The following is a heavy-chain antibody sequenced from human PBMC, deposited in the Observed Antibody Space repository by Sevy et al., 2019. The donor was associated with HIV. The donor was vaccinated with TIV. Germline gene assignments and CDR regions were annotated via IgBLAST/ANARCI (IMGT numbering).Heavy chain of an antibody. J-gene: IGHJ5*02. Sequence: ASVKVSCKASGYTFTGYYMHWVRQAPGQGLEWMGWINPNSGGTNYAQKFQGRVTMTRDTSISTAYMELSRLRSDDTAVYYCAREGSPGYCSSTSCYGNNWFDPWGQGTLVTVSS. V-gene: IGHV1-2*02. CDR3: AREGSPGYCSSTSCYGNNWFDP. CDR1: GYTFTGYY. CDR2: INPNSGGT. D-gene: IGHD2-2*01.